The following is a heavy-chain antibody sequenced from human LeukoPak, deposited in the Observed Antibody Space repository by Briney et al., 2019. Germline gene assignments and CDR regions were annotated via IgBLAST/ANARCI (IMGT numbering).Heavy chain of an antibody. CDR3: AGTLKYSTGQSDY. CDR1: GFTFSSYA. V-gene: IGHV3-30-3*01. D-gene: IGHD6-19*01. J-gene: IGHJ4*02. Sequence: PGGSLRLSCAASGFTFSSYAMHWVRQAPGKGLEWVAVISYDGSNKYYADSVKGRFTISRDNSKNTLYLQMNSLRAEDTAVYYCAGTLKYSTGQSDYWGQGTLVTVSS. CDR2: ISYDGSNK.